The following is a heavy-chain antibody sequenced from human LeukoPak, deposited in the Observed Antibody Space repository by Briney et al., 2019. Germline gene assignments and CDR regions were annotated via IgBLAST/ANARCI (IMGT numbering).Heavy chain of an antibody. D-gene: IGHD3-9*01. CDR2: ISSISSYI. CDR1: GFTFSSYS. CDR3: ARDLAEESLSNYDILTGYYYYYGMDV. J-gene: IGHJ6*02. V-gene: IGHV3-21*01. Sequence: PGGSLRLSCAASGFTFSSYSMNWVRQAPGKGLEWVSSISSISSYIYYADSVKGRFTISRDNAKNSLYLQMNSLRAEDTAVYYCARDLAEESLSNYDILTGYYYYYGMDVWGQGTTVTVSS.